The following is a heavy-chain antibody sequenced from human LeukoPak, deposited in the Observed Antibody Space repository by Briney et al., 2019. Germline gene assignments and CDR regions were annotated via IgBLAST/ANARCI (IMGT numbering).Heavy chain of an antibody. CDR2: IDPSDSYA. J-gene: IGHJ4*02. CDR3: ARHRSSWFTFDY. CDR1: GYSFTSYW. D-gene: IGHD6-13*01. V-gene: IGHV5-10-1*01. Sequence: KHGESLKISCKGSGYSFTSYWITWVRQMPGKGLEWMGRIDPSDSYANYSPSIQGHVTISADKSISTAYLQWSSLKASDTAMYYCARHRSSWFTFDYWGQGTLVAVSS.